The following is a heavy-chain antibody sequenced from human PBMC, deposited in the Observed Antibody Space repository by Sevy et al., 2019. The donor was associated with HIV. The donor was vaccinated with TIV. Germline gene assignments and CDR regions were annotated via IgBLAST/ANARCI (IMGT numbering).Heavy chain of an antibody. CDR2: IYYNSGGT. V-gene: IGHV4-59*01. J-gene: IGHJ6*03. D-gene: IGHD6-13*01. CDR3: ARGTAAAAPAYYYWYYMDV. CDR1: GGSISSYY. Sequence: SETLSLTCTVSGGSISSYYWSWIRQSPGKGLEWIGDIYYNSGGTNYNPSFKSRVTISVDTSKNQFSLKLSSVTAADTAVYYCARGTAAAAPAYYYWYYMDVWDKGTTVTVSS.